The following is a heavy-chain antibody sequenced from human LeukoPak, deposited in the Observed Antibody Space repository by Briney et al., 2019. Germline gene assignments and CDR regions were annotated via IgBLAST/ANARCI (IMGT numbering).Heavy chain of an antibody. D-gene: IGHD5-12*01. CDR1: GFTFSKNW. CDR3: ARDFGSMVASRYFDY. CDR2: ISSSGSTI. Sequence: PGGSLRLSCAASGFTFSKNWMSWIRQAPGKGLEWVSYISSSGSTIYYADSVKGRFTISRDNAKNSLYLQMNSLRAEDTAVYYCARDFGSMVASRYFDYWGQGTLVTVSS. V-gene: IGHV3-11*04. J-gene: IGHJ4*02.